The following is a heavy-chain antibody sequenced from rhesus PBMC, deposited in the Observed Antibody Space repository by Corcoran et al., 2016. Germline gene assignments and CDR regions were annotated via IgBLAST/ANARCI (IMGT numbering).Heavy chain of an antibody. CDR1: GGSISGGYD. D-gene: IGHD2-39*01. CDR2: IFGSSGST. V-gene: IGHV4-76*01. Sequence: QVQLQESGPGLVKASETLSLTCAVSGGSISGGYDGSWSRQPPGKGLEWIGDIFGSSGSTNYNPSLNNRVTISKDTSKNQFSLKLSSVTAADTAVYYCARRYCSRGVCYFDYWGQGVLVTVSS. CDR3: ARRYCSRGVCYFDY. J-gene: IGHJ4*01.